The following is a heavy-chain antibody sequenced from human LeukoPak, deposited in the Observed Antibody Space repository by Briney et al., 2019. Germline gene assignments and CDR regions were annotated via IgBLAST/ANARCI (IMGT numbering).Heavy chain of an antibody. CDR1: GFTFSSYG. CDR2: IWYDGSNK. V-gene: IGHV3-33*01. J-gene: IGHJ4*02. CDR3: ARERSIVATFDY. Sequence: GGSLRLSCAASGFTFSSYGMHWVRQAPGKGLEWVAVIWYDGSNKYYADSVKGRFTISRDNSKNTLYLQMNSLRAEDTAVYCCARERSIVATFDYWGQGTLVTVSS. D-gene: IGHD5-12*01.